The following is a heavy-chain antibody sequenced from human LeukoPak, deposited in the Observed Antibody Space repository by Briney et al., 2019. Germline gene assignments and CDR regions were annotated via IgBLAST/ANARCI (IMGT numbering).Heavy chain of an antibody. CDR2: IWYDGSNK. CDR1: GFTFSSYG. J-gene: IGHJ4*02. Sequence: GGSLRLSCAASGFTFSSYGMHLVRQAPGKGLEWVAVIWYDGSNKYYADSVKGRFTISRDNSKNTLYLQMNSLRAEDTAVYYCARVLPRGSYFDYWGQGTLVTVSS. D-gene: IGHD1-26*01. CDR3: ARVLPRGSYFDY. V-gene: IGHV3-33*01.